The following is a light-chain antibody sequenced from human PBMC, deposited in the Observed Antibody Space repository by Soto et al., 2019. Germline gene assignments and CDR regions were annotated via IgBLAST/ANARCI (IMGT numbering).Light chain of an antibody. J-gene: IGKJ1*01. CDR2: AAA. CDR3: QQSYSLPPP. V-gene: IGKV1-39*01. CDR1: QSISRN. Sequence: DIQMTQSPSYLSASVGDRVTITCRASQSISRNLNWYQQKPGKAPQLLIYAAASLQSGVPSRFSGSGSGTDFTLTISSLQPEDFANYCCQQSYSLPPPFGHGTKVEIK.